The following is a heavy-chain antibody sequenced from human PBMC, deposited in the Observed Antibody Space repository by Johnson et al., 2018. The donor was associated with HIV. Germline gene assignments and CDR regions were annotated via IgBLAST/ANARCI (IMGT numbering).Heavy chain of an antibody. CDR2: MSYDGSNE. J-gene: IGHJ3*02. Sequence: QVQLVESGGGVVQPGRSLRLSCAASQFSFSSYAMHWVRQAPGRGLEWVAVMSYDGSNEYYADSLKGRFTISRDNSKSTLYLQMNSLRAEDTAVYYCANGPIKYSRSSRGGAFAIWGQGTTVIVSS. CDR3: ANGPIKYSRSSRGGAFAI. V-gene: IGHV3-30*04. CDR1: QFSFSSYA. D-gene: IGHD6-6*01.